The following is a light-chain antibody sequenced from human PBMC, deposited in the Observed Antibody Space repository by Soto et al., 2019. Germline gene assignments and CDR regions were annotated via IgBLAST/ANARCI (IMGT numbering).Light chain of an antibody. J-gene: IGLJ3*02. Sequence: QSVLTQPASVSGSPGQSITISCTGTSSDIGVYNYVSWYQQHPGKAPKLMIYEVSNRPSGVSNRFSGSKSGNTASLTISGLQAEDEADYYCSSYASGSTSFGGGTKLTVL. CDR2: EVS. CDR1: SSDIGVYNY. V-gene: IGLV2-14*01. CDR3: SSYASGSTS.